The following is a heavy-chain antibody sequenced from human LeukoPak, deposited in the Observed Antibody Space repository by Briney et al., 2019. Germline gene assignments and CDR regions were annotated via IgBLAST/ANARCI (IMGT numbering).Heavy chain of an antibody. CDR1: GGSFSGYY. CDR3: ARRSTTVTRNSRFQFDY. V-gene: IGHV4-34*01. J-gene: IGHJ4*02. Sequence: PSETLPLTCAVYGGSFSGYYWSWIRQPPGKGLEWIGEINHSGSTNYNPSLKSRVTISVDTSKNQFSLKLSSVTAADTAVYYCARRSTTVTRNSRFQFDYWGQGTLVTVSS. CDR2: INHSGST. D-gene: IGHD4-17*01.